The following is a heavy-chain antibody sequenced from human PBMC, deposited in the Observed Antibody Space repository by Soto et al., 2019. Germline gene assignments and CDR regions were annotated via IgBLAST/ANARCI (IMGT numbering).Heavy chain of an antibody. V-gene: IGHV4-59*12. CDR3: QYYYDSSGYYAFDY. CDR2: IYYSGST. D-gene: IGHD3-22*01. J-gene: IGHJ4*02. Sequence: TSETLSLTCTVSGGSISSYYWSWIRQPPGKGLEWIGYIYYSGSTNYNPSLKSRVTISVDTSKNQFSLKLSSVTAADTAVYYCQYYYDSSGYYAFDYWGQGTLVTVSS. CDR1: GGSISSYY.